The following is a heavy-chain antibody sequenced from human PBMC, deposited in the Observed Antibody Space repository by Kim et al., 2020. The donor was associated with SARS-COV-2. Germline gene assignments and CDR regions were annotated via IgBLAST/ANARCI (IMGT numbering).Heavy chain of an antibody. D-gene: IGHD6-6*01. CDR3: ARDTKSSSSYDY. V-gene: IGHV4-30-2*05. J-gene: IGHJ4*02. Sequence: YYNPSRKSRVTIAVDTSKNQVYLKLSSVTAADTAVYYCARDTKSSSSYDYWGQGTLVTVSS.